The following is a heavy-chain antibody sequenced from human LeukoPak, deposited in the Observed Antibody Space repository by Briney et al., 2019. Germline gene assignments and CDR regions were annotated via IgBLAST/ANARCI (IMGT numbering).Heavy chain of an antibody. CDR2: ISYDGSNK. D-gene: IGHD5-12*01. Sequence: GGSLRLSCAASGFTFSSYGMHWVRQAPGKGLEWVAVISYDGSNKYYADSVKGRFTISRDNSRNTLYLQMNSLRAEDTAVYYCAEGGYDQDFDYWGRGALVTVSS. J-gene: IGHJ4*02. V-gene: IGHV3-30*03. CDR1: GFTFSSYG. CDR3: AEGGYDQDFDY.